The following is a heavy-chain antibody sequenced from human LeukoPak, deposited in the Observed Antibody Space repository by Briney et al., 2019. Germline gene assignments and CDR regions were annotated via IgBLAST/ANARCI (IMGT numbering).Heavy chain of an antibody. V-gene: IGHV3-48*03. Sequence: PGGSLRLPCAASGFTFSSFEMNWVRQAPGKGLEWVSYISSSGTTMYYADSVKGRFTISRDNAENSLYLQMNSLRAEDTAVYYCARASGRQVFDYWGQGTLVTVSS. D-gene: IGHD1-26*01. CDR2: ISSSGTTM. J-gene: IGHJ4*02. CDR3: ARASGRQVFDY. CDR1: GFTFSSFE.